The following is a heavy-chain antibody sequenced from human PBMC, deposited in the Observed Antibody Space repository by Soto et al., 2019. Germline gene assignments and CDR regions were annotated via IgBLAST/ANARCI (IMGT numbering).Heavy chain of an antibody. CDR1: GCTFSSYA. CDR2: IIPIFGTA. V-gene: IGHV1-69*13. Sequence: VASVKVSCKASGCTFSSYAISWVRQAPGQGLEWMGGIIPIFGTANYAQKFQGRVTITADESKSTAYMELSSLRSEDTAVYYCARVGVYSRYVDYWGQGSMFTVSS. CDR3: ARVGVYSRYVDY. D-gene: IGHD3-3*01. J-gene: IGHJ4*02.